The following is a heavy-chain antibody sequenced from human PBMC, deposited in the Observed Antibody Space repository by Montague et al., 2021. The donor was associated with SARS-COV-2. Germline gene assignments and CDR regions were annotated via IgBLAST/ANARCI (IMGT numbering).Heavy chain of an antibody. CDR2: MNPSGST. CDR1: GGSFSGYY. V-gene: IGHV4-34*01. D-gene: IGHD6-19*01. Sequence: SETLSLTCAVYGGSFSGYYWSWIRQPPGKGLGWIGEMNPSGSTNYNPSLKSRVTISIDTSKNQFSLKLSSVTAADTAVYYCARGSGWYKYWYFDLWGRGTLVTVSS. J-gene: IGHJ2*01. CDR3: ARGSGWYKYWYFDL.